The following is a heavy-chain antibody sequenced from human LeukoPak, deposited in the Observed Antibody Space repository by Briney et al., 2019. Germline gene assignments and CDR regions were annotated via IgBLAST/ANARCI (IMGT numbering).Heavy chain of an antibody. CDR3: AKHLGSSGYFFDY. J-gene: IGHJ4*02. CDR1: GFTFSSYA. Sequence: GGSLRLSCAASGFTFSSYAMSWVRQAPGKGLEWVSALSGSGGNTYYADSVKGRFTISRDNSKNTLYLQLNSLRDEDTAIYYCAKHLGSSGYFFDYWGQGTLVTVSS. CDR2: LSGSGGNT. V-gene: IGHV3-23*01. D-gene: IGHD3-22*01.